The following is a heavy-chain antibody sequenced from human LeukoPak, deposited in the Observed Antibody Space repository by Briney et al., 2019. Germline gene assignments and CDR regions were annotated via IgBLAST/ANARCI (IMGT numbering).Heavy chain of an antibody. D-gene: IGHD4-17*01. V-gene: IGHV3-21*01. CDR1: GFTFSSYS. Sequence: ALPLSCAASGFTFSSYSMNWVRQAPGKGLEWVSSISSRNSYIYYADSVKGRFTISRDNAKNSLYLQMNSLRAEETAVYYCARTLRISAFDIWGQGTMVTVSS. J-gene: IGHJ3*02. CDR2: ISSRNSYI. CDR3: ARTLRISAFDI.